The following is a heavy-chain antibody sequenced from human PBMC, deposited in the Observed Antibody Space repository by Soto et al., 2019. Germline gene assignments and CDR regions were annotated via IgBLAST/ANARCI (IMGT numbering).Heavy chain of an antibody. V-gene: IGHV3-21*01. Sequence: EVQLVESGGGLVKPGGSLRLSCAASGFTFSSYSMNWVRQAPGKGLEWVSSISSSSSYIYYADSVKGRFTIYRDNAKNSLYQQMNSLRAEDKAVYYCARKGGSPYYWGQGTLVTVSS. J-gene: IGHJ4*02. CDR3: ARKGGSPYY. CDR2: ISSSSSYI. D-gene: IGHD2-15*01. CDR1: GFTFSSYS.